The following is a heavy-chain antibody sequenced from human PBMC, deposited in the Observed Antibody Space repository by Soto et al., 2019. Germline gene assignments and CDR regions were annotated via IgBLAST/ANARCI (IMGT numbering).Heavy chain of an antibody. CDR2: IFYTGST. CDR3: ARQSCSSTSCYSWVSWFDP. CDR1: GGSINSNRYY. V-gene: IGHV4-39*01. Sequence: SETLSLTCTVSGGSINSNRYYWAWIRQPPGKGLEWIGSIFYTGSTYYSPSLKSRVSISVDTSKNQFSLKLSSVTAADTAVYYCARQSCSSTSCYSWVSWFDPWGQGTLVTVSS. D-gene: IGHD2-2*01. J-gene: IGHJ5*02.